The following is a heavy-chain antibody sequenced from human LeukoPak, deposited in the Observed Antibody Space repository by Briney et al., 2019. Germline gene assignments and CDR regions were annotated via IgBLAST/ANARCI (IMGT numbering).Heavy chain of an antibody. Sequence: SETLSLTCTVHGGSFRGYSWTWIRQPPGKGLEWIGEIYHSGSAKYNSSLKSRLTMSVDTSTNQVSLKLKSVTAADAAVYYCARGLELWFEGTGHWFDAWGQGTRVIVSS. CDR1: GGSFRGYS. CDR3: ARGLELWFEGTGHWFDA. V-gene: IGHV4-34*01. D-gene: IGHD3-10*01. J-gene: IGHJ5*02. CDR2: IYHSGSA.